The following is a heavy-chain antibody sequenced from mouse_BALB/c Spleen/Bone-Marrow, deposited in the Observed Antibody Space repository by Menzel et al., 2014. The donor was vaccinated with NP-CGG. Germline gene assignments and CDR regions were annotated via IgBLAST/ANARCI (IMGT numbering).Heavy chain of an antibody. CDR3: ASLPYYGNSGWFAY. CDR1: GFIFTDYY. D-gene: IGHD2-10*01. Sequence: EVKLQESGGGLVQPGGSLRLSCATSGFIFTDYYMSWVRQPPGKALEWLGFIRNKANGYTTEYSASVKGRFTISRDNSQSILYLQMNTLRAEGSATYYCASLPYYGNSGWFAYWGQGTLVTVSA. V-gene: IGHV7-3*02. CDR2: IRNKANGYTT. J-gene: IGHJ3*01.